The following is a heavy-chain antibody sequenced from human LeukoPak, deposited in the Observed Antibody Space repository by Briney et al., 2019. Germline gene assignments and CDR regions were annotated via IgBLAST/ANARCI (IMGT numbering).Heavy chain of an antibody. J-gene: IGHJ4*02. D-gene: IGHD2-2*01. Sequence: PGGALRLSCAASGFTFSTYAMNWVRQAPGKGLEWVSTISGIGDSTYYADSVKGRFTISRDNFKNTLLLQMNSLRAEDTAVYYCAKGGAGYRSSTGCLYYFDYWGQGTLVTVSS. CDR2: ISGIGDST. V-gene: IGHV3-23*01. CDR3: AKGGAGYRSSTGCLYYFDY. CDR1: GFTFSTYA.